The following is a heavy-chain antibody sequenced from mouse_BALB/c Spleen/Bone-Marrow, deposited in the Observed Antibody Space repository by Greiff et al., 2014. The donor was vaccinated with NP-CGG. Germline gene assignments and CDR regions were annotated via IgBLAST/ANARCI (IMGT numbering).Heavy chain of an antibody. D-gene: IGHD1-1*01. CDR2: INPSNGRT. V-gene: IGHV1S81*02. CDR1: GYTFTGYW. CDR3: ARLIYGCSYIVDF. J-gene: IGHJ4*01. Sequence: VQLQQSGAELVKPGASVKLSCKASGYTFTGYWMHWVKQRPGQGLEWIGEINPSNGRTNYNEKFKSMATLTVDKSSSTAYMQHSSMTTDDSAVLYCARLIYGCSYIVDFWGQGTSVTVSA.